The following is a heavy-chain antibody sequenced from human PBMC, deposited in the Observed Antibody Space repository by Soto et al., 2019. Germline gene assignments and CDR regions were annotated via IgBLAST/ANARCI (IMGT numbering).Heavy chain of an antibody. CDR1: GFTFSSNA. CDR2: ISGSGGST. Sequence: EVQLLESGGGLVQPGGSLRLSCAASGFTFSSNAMSWVRQAPGKGLEWVSGISGSGGSTYYADSVKGSGISGSGGRTYYAASVKGRFTSSGDNSKSTLYRQMNSLRAEDTAVYYGAKGASSGWFDAFDIWGQGTMVTVSS. J-gene: IGHJ3*02. V-gene: IGHV3-23*01. D-gene: IGHD6-19*01. CDR3: AKGASSGWFDAFDI.